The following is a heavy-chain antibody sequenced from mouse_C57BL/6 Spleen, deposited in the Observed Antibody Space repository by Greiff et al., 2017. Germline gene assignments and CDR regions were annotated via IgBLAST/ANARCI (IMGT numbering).Heavy chain of an antibody. Sequence: VQLQQSGAELVRPGTSVKVSCKASGYAFTNYLIEWVKQRPGQGLEWIGVINPGSGGTNYNEKFKGKATLTADKSSSTAYMQLSSLTSDDSAVYFCARGGDYDGAWFAYWGQGTTLTVSS. D-gene: IGHD2-4*01. V-gene: IGHV1-54*01. CDR1: GYAFTNYL. CDR2: INPGSGGT. J-gene: IGHJ2*01. CDR3: ARGGDYDGAWFAY.